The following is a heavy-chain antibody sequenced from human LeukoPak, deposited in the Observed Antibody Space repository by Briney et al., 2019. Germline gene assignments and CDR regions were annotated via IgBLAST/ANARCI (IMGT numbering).Heavy chain of an antibody. Sequence: ASVKVFCKASGYTFTGYYMHWVRQAPGQGLEWMGWINPNSGGTNYAQKFQGRVTMTRDTSISTVYMELSRLRSDDTAVYYCARSMMVRGVTKYFDYWGQGTLVTVSS. V-gene: IGHV1-2*02. CDR2: INPNSGGT. CDR1: GYTFTGYY. CDR3: ARSMMVRGVTKYFDY. J-gene: IGHJ4*02. D-gene: IGHD3-10*01.